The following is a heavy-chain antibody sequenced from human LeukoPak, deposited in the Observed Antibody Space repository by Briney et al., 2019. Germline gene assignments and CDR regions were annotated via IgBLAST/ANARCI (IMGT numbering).Heavy chain of an antibody. D-gene: IGHD5-12*01. CDR3: ARLGGYDEYYYYYMDV. J-gene: IGHJ6*03. CDR1: GYTFTSYY. CDR2: IIPIFGTA. V-gene: IGHV1-69*06. Sequence: SVKVSCKASGYTFTSYYMHWVRQAPGQGLEWMGGIIPIFGTANYAQKFQGRVTITADKSTSTAYMELSSLRSEDTAVYYCARLGGYDEYYYYYMDVWGKGTTVTISS.